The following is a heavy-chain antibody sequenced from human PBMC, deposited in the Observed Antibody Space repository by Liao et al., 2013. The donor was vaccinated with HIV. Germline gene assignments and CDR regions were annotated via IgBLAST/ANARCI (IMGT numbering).Heavy chain of an antibody. J-gene: IGHJ2*01. CDR1: GYSISSIYY. D-gene: IGHD6-6*01. Sequence: QVQLQESGPGLVKPSETLSLTCAVSGYSISSIYYWGWIRQSPGQGLEWIGSIYQGGSPYYNPSLKSRVSISIDTSKNQFSLKLSSVTAADTAVYYCASLRSRYWYFDLWGRGTLVAVSS. CDR2: IYQGGSP. CDR3: ASLRSRYWYFDL. V-gene: IGHV4-38-2*01.